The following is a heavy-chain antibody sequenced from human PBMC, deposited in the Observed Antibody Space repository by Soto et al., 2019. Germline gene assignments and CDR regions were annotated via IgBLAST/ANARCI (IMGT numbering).Heavy chain of an antibody. V-gene: IGHV1-18*01. CDR1: GYTFTSYG. Sequence: QVQLVQSGAEVKKPGASVKVSCKASGYTFTSYGISWVRQAPGQGLEWMGWISAYNGNTNYGQKLQGRVTMTTDTSTSTAHMALRRLICDATAVYYCASNYLSSYGWGNTNYCSMEVWGQGTTVTVS. D-gene: IGHD3-10*01. CDR2: ISAYNGNT. J-gene: IGHJ6*02. CDR3: ASNYLSSYGWGNTNYCSMEV.